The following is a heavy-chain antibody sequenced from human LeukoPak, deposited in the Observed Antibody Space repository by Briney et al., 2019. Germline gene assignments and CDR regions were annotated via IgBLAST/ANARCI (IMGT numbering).Heavy chain of an antibody. CDR3: VKDDAWVQYQD. CDR1: GFIFSHHG. D-gene: IGHD5-24*01. V-gene: IGHV3-23*01. Sequence: GGSLRLSCAASGFIFSHHGMNWVRQASGKGLEWVSGIRSNGVITYYADSVKGRFTISRDNSKNTVDLQMNGLRGEDTAIYCCVKDDAWVQYQDWGQGTLVTVSS. CDR2: IRSNGVIT. J-gene: IGHJ4*02.